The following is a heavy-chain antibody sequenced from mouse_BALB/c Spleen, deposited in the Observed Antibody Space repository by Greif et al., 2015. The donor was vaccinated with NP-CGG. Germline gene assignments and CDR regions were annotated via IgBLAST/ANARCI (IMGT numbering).Heavy chain of an antibody. Sequence: QVHVKQSGAELVKPGTSVKLSCKASGYNFTSYWINWVKLRPGQGLEWIGDIYPGSGSTNYNEKFKSKATLTVDTSSSTAYMQLSSLASEDSALYYCARWGGVDYWGQGTTLTVSS. CDR3: ARWGGVDY. CDR2: IYPGSGST. J-gene: IGHJ2*01. V-gene: IGHV1-55*01. CDR1: GYNFTSYW.